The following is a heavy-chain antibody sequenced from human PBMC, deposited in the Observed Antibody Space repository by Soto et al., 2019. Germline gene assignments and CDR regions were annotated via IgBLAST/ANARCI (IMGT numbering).Heavy chain of an antibody. V-gene: IGHV1-18*01. CDR3: ARDSVPGRIAAPYCYGMDV. CDR1: GYTFTSYG. J-gene: IGHJ6*02. D-gene: IGHD6-13*01. CDR2: ISAYNGNT. Sequence: QVQLVQSGAEVKKPGASVKVSCKASGYTFTSYGISWVRQAPGQGLEWMGWISAYNGNTNYAQKLQGRVTMTTATPTSTAYMELRSLRADDTAVYYCARDSVPGRIAAPYCYGMDVWGQGTPVTVSS.